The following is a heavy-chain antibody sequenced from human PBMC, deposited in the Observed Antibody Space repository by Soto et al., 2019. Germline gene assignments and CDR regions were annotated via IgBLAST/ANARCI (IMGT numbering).Heavy chain of an antibody. CDR3: ASTAVYSGYATXDY. CDR2: MNPNSGNT. D-gene: IGHD5-12*01. J-gene: IGHJ4*02. V-gene: IGHV1-8*01. Sequence: ASVKVSCKASGYTFTSYDINWLRQATGQGLEWMGWMNPNSGNTGYAQKFQGRVTITRDTSASTAYMELSSLRSEDTAVYYCASTAVYSGYATXDYWGQGTLVTVSS. CDR1: GYTFTSYD.